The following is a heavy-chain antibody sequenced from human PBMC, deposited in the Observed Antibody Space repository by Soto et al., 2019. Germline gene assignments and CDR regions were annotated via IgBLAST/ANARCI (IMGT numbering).Heavy chain of an antibody. D-gene: IGHD6-19*01. V-gene: IGHV3-23*01. J-gene: IGHJ6*02. Sequence: PGRSLRFSCAASGWSLSDYSMACVRQAPGKGLQWVSAISGDTATTHYADSVKGRFTISRDNSRDTLYLQMNSLRVEDTAIYYCAKPLQQWLLQGSGVDVWGQGTTVTVSS. CDR2: ISGDTATT. CDR3: AKPLQQWLLQGSGVDV. CDR1: GWSLSDYS.